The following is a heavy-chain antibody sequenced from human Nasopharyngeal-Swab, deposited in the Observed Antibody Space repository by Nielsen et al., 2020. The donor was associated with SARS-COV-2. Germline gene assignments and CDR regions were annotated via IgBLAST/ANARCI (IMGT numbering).Heavy chain of an antibody. D-gene: IGHD3-16*01. J-gene: IGHJ5*01. CDR2: IKQDGSEK. CDR3: ARNTLLDS. CDR1: GFVFTTYW. Sequence: GESLKTFCTTSGFVFTTYWMTWVRQAPGKGLEWLALIKQDGSEKYYADSVKGRFTISRDNAENSLFLQMDSLTGDDTAIYYCARNTLLDSWGQGTLVAVSS. V-gene: IGHV3-7*03.